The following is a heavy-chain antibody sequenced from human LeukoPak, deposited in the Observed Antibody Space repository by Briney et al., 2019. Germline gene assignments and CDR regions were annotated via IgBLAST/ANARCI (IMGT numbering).Heavy chain of an antibody. V-gene: IGHV1-2*02. CDR2: INPNSGGT. CDR3: ARDRGGSGYEL. J-gene: IGHJ4*02. Sequence: ASVKVSCKASGYTFTGYYMHWVRQAAGQGLEWMGWINPNSGGTNYAQKFQGRVTMTRDTSISTAYMELSSLRSDDTAVYYCARDRGGSGYELWGQGTLVTVSS. CDR1: GYTFTGYY. D-gene: IGHD5-12*01.